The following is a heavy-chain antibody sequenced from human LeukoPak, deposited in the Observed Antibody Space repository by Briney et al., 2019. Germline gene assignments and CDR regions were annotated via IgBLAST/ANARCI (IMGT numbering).Heavy chain of an antibody. Sequence: GGSLRLSCAASGFTFSSYAMSWVRQAPGKGLEWVSSISSSGSNMYYADSLKGRFTISRDNAKNSLFLQMNSLRAEDTAVYYCARGHSSGWHPFDYWGQGTLVTVSS. CDR2: ISSSGSNM. CDR3: ARGHSSGWHPFDY. D-gene: IGHD6-19*01. V-gene: IGHV3-21*01. CDR1: GFTFSSYA. J-gene: IGHJ4*02.